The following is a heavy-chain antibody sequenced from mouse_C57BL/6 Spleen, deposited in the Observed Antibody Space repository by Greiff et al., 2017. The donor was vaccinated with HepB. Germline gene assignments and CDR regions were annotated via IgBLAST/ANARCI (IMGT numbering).Heavy chain of an antibody. CDR2: IDPEDGDT. V-gene: IGHV14-2*01. D-gene: IGHD2-4*01. CDR1: GFNIKDYY. CDR3: AGSAFDYALFDS. J-gene: IGHJ2*01. Sequence: EVQLQQSGAELVKPGASVKLSCTASGFNIKDYYMHWVKQRTEQGLEWIGRIDPEDGDTKYATKFQGKATITADSSSNTAYLQLSSLTSEDTAVYYCAGSAFDYALFDSWSQGTTLTDSS.